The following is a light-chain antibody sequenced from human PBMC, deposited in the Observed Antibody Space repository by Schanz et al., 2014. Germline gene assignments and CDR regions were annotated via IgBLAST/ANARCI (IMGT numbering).Light chain of an antibody. CDR1: QSVSSN. CDR2: GAS. Sequence: EIVMTQSPATLSVSPGERATLSCRASQSVSSNLAWFQQKPGQAPRLLIYGASTRATGFPARFSGSGSGTEFTLTISSLQSEDFAVYYCQQYGRSLWTFGQGTNVEVK. V-gene: IGKV3-15*01. CDR3: QQYGRSLWT. J-gene: IGKJ1*01.